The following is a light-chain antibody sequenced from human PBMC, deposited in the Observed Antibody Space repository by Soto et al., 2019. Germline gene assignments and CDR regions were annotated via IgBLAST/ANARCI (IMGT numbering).Light chain of an antibody. V-gene: IGKV3-20*01. CDR1: QSVSSSY. J-gene: IGKJ1*01. CDR2: GAS. Sequence: EIVLTQSPATLSLSPGERATLSCRASQSVSSSYLAWYQQKPGQAPRLLIHGASSRATGIPDRFSGSGSGTDFILTISRLEPEDFAVYYCQQYGSSPRTFGQGTKVDIK. CDR3: QQYGSSPRT.